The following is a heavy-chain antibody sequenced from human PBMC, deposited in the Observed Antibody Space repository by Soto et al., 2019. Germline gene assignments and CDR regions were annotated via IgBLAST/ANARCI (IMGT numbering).Heavy chain of an antibody. J-gene: IGHJ4*02. CDR2: IWYDGSNK. D-gene: IGHD3-3*01. CDR1: GFTFSSYG. V-gene: IGHV3-33*01. Sequence: GGSLRLSCAASGFTFSSYGMHWVRQAPGKGLEWVAVIWYDGSNKYYADSVKGRFTISRDNSKNTLYLQMNSLRAEDTAVYYCARDERFLEWLPDYWGQGTLVTVSS. CDR3: ARDERFLEWLPDY.